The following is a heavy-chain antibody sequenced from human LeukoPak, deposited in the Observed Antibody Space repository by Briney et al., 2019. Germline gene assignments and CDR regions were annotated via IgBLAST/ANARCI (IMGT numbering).Heavy chain of an antibody. CDR1: GFTFSNYA. Sequence: GGSLRLSCAASGFTFSNYAMSCVRQAPGKGLEWVSTLSGTGGSTYYADSVKGRFTISRDNSKNTLYLQMNSLRAEDTAVYYCARAGGSTVSHSDYWGQGTLVTVSS. CDR2: LSGTGGST. V-gene: IGHV3-23*01. D-gene: IGHD4-17*01. CDR3: ARAGGSTVSHSDY. J-gene: IGHJ4*02.